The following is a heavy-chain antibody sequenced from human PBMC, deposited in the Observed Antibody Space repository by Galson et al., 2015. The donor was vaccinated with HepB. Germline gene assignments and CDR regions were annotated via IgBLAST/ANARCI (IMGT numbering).Heavy chain of an antibody. CDR3: YLTGYSSSWARGDFDY. V-gene: IGHV1-69*13. D-gene: IGHD6-13*01. CDR2: IIPIFGTA. J-gene: IGHJ4*02. Sequence: SVKVSCKASGGTFSSYAISWVRQAPGQGLEWMGGIIPIFGTANYAQKFQGRVTITADESTSTACMELSSLRSEDTAVYYCYLTGYSSSWARGDFDYWGQGTLVTVSS. CDR1: GGTFSSYA.